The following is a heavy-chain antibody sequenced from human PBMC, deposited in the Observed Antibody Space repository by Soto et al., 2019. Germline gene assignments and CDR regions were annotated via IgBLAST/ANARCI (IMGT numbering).Heavy chain of an antibody. CDR2: ISPSGTT. V-gene: IGHV4-34*01. Sequence: SETLSLTCGIYDGSFSNNYWTWFRQPPGKGLEWIGEISPSGTTKYIPPLKSRVTISLDTSKMHSSLKVTSVTAADTAVYYCATSLWFGTQPEIWGQGTLVTVSS. CDR3: ATSLWFGTQPEI. D-gene: IGHD3-10*01. J-gene: IGHJ4*02. CDR1: DGSFSNNY.